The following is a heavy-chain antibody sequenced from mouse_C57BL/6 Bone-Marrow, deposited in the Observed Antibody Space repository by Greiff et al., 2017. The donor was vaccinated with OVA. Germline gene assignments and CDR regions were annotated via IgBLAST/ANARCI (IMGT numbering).Heavy chain of an antibody. J-gene: IGHJ1*03. D-gene: IGHD1-1*01. Sequence: QVQLQQPGAELVKPGASVKMSCKASGYTFTSYWITWVKQRPGQGLEWIGDIYPGSGSTTYNEKFKSKATLTVDTSSSTAYMQLSSLTSEDSAVYYCARYDYGSSHWYFDVWGTGTTVTVSS. CDR2: IYPGSGST. CDR3: ARYDYGSSHWYFDV. CDR1: GYTFTSYW. V-gene: IGHV1-55*01.